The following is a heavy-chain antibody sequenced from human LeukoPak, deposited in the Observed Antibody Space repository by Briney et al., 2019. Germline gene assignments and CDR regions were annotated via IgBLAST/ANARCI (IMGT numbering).Heavy chain of an antibody. J-gene: IGHJ5*02. CDR3: ARGRGGGGSSNNWFDP. CDR2: IYYSGST. CDR1: GDSISSYY. Sequence: PSETLSLTCTVSGDSISSYYWSWIRQPPGKGLEWIGYIYYSGSTKYNPSLKSRVTISVDTSKNQFSLKLSSVTAADTAVYYCARGRGGGGSSNNWFDPWGQGTLVTVSP. D-gene: IGHD2-15*01. V-gene: IGHV4-59*01.